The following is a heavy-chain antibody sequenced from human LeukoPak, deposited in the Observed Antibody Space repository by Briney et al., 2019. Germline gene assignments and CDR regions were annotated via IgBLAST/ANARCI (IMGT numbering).Heavy chain of an antibody. CDR3: VRESEYYFDHSASFDY. CDR2: MSSDGNAM. D-gene: IGHD3-22*01. CDR1: GFTFTAYL. Sequence: GRSLRLSCAASGFTFTAYLVHWVRQAPGKGLEWVAVMSSDGNAMFYADSVKGRFTISRDNSKNTLYLQMNSLRAEDTAVYYCVRESEYYFDHSASFDYWGQGTLVTVSS. J-gene: IGHJ4*02. V-gene: IGHV3-30-3*01.